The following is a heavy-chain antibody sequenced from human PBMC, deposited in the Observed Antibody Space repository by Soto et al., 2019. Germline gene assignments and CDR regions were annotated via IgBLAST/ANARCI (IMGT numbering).Heavy chain of an antibody. CDR3: ARIVLYYGLGEWADV. J-gene: IGHJ6*02. CDR2: ISSSSSYI. Sequence: EVQLVESGGGLVKPGGSLRLSCAASGFTFSSYSMNWVRQAPGKGLEWVSSISSSSSYIYYADSVKGRFTISRDNAKNSLYLQMNSLRAEDTAVYYCARIVLYYGLGEWADVWGQGTTVTVSS. V-gene: IGHV3-21*01. D-gene: IGHD3-10*01. CDR1: GFTFSSYS.